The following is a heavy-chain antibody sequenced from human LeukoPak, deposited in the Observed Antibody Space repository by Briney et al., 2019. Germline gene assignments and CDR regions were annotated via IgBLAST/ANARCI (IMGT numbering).Heavy chain of an antibody. D-gene: IGHD3-22*01. CDR1: GGSITNYY. V-gene: IGHV4-59*01. Sequence: SETLSLTCTVSGGSITNYYWSWMRQPPGQGLEWIGHIYYSGNTNYNPSLKSRVTISVDMSKNQFSLKLSSVTAADTAVYYCARVENYCDSSGYYYLKAFDIWGQGTMVTVSS. CDR3: ARVENYCDSSGYYYLKAFDI. J-gene: IGHJ3*02. CDR2: IYYSGNT.